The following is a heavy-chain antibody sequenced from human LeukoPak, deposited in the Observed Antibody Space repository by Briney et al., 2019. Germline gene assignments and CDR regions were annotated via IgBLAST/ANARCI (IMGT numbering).Heavy chain of an antibody. J-gene: IGHJ4*02. CDR1: GVTVSSDY. V-gene: IGHV3-66*02. D-gene: IGHD2-21*02. CDR3: ARGGGAFCGGDCYRNFDY. Sequence: GGSLRLSCAASGVTVSSDYMSWVRQAPGKGLEWVSVLYSGGSTYYADSVKGRFTISRDNSRNTLSLQMNSLRSEDTAVYYCARGGGAFCGGDCYRNFDYWGQGTLVTVSS. CDR2: LYSGGST.